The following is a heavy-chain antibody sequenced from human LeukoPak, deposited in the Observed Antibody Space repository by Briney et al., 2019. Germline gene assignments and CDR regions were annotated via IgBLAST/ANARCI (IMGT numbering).Heavy chain of an antibody. CDR1: GFTFSSYA. V-gene: IGHV3-30*04. CDR2: ISYDGSNK. Sequence: GGSLRLSCVVSGFTFSSYAMSWVRQAPGKGLEWVAVISYDGSNKYYADSVKGRFTISRDNSKNTLYLQMNSLRAEDTAVYYCARDVVQYSSSWFFDYWGQGTLVTVSS. D-gene: IGHD6-13*01. CDR3: ARDVVQYSSSWFFDY. J-gene: IGHJ4*02.